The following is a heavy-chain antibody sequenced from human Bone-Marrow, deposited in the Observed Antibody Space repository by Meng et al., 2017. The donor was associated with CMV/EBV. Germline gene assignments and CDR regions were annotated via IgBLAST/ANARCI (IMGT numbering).Heavy chain of an antibody. CDR3: VVVPAGVIYNMDV. D-gene: IGHD2-2*01. J-gene: IGHJ6*02. V-gene: IGHV3-30-3*01. CDR1: GFTFSYAW. CDR2: ISYDGNNE. Sequence: GESLKISCADSGFTFSYAWMSWVRQAPGKGLEWVAVISYDGNNEYYADSVKGRLSISRDNSKKTGYLQMHSLRVEDTAVYYCVVVPAGVIYNMDVWGQGTTVTVSS.